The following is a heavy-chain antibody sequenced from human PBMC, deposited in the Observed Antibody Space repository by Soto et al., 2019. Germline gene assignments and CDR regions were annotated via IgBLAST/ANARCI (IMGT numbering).Heavy chain of an antibody. D-gene: IGHD2-15*01. CDR1: GLIVSSTY. CDR2: ISNGGDT. CDR3: AREPRYCSGGSCSITGDAFDI. Sequence: EVQLVESGGGLVQPGGSLRLSCAASGLIVSSTYMSWVLQAPGKGLEWVSVISNGGDTHYADSVNGRFSLSRDISNNTLHLQMSSLRVEDTAVYYCAREPRYCSGGSCSITGDAFDIWGQGTMVTVSS. V-gene: IGHV3-66*01. J-gene: IGHJ3*02.